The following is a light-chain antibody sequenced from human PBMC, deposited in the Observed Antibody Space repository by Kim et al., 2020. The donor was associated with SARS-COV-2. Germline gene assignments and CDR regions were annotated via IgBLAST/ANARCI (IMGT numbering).Light chain of an antibody. Sequence: EIVMTQSPATLSVSLGERATLSCRASQNISSSLAWYQQKPGQAPRLLIYGASTRATGFPARFSGSGSGTEFTLTISSLQSEDFAVYYCQQYNYWPMYAFGQGTKLEI. V-gene: IGKV3-15*01. CDR3: QQYNYWPMYA. J-gene: IGKJ2*01. CDR1: QNISSS. CDR2: GAS.